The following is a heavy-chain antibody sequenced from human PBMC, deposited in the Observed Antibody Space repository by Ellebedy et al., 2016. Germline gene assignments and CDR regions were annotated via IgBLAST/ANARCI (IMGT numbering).Heavy chain of an antibody. D-gene: IGHD3-3*01. CDR1: GFTFSSYA. J-gene: IGHJ4*02. Sequence: GGSLRLSCAASGFTFSSYAMSWVRQAPGKGLEWVSATGGIDSRTDYADAVKGRFTISRDNSKNTLYLQMNSLRAEDTAVYYCAIGRDYDFWSGYYRADYWGQGTLVTVSS. CDR3: AIGRDYDFWSGYYRADY. V-gene: IGHV3-23*01. CDR2: TGGIDSRT.